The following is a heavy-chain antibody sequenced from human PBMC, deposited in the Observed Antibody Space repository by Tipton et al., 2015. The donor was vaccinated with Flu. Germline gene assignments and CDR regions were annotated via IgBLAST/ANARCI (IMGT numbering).Heavy chain of an antibody. CDR2: INPTNGDT. V-gene: IGHV1-46*01. D-gene: IGHD2-21*02. Sequence: QLVQSGAEVKKPGASVKVSCKTSGYTFSSYYINWVRQAPGQGLEWMGIINPTNGDTTIAQKSQGRVTMTMDTSTSTMYMELSSLRFEDTAVYYCARGRGATARYFDYWGQGTLVTVSS. CDR1: GYTFSSYY. CDR3: ARGRGATARYFDY. J-gene: IGHJ4*02.